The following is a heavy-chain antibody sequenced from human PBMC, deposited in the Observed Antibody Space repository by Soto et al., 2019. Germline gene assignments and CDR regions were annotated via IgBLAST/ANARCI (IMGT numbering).Heavy chain of an antibody. V-gene: IGHV4-59*01. CDR1: GGSISSYY. CDR3: ARDGAAAGDYYYGMDV. Sequence: NPSETRSLTCTVSGGSISSYYWSWIRQPPGKGLEWIGYIYYSGSTNYNPSLKSRVTISVDTSKNQFSLKLSSVTAADTAVYYCARDGAAAGDYYYGMDVWGQGTTVTVSS. D-gene: IGHD6-13*01. J-gene: IGHJ6*02. CDR2: IYYSGST.